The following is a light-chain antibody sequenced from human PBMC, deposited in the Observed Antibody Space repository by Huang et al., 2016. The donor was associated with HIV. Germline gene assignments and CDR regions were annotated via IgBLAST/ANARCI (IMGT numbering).Light chain of an antibody. J-gene: IGKJ4*01. Sequence: EIEMTQSPATLSVSPGERATLSCRASHSVDSDLAWYQQKPGQAPRSLIYDASTRATGISAKFNGTGSGTEFSLSITNLQSEDFAVYYCQQYNDWPPLTFGGGTKVEI. V-gene: IGKV3-15*01. CDR2: DAS. CDR1: HSVDSD. CDR3: QQYNDWPPLT.